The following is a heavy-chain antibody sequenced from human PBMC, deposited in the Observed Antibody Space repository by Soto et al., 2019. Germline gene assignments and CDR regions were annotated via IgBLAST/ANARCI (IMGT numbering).Heavy chain of an antibody. CDR2: IRRNAYGGTT. D-gene: IGHD3-16*01. J-gene: IGHJ4*02. V-gene: IGHV3-49*04. CDR1: VFTWGDYS. CDR3: TRASSLDFDF. Sequence: GGSLRLPCTTSVFTWGDYSLSWVRQAPGKGLEWVGFIRRNAYGGTTDYAASVKGRFTISRDDSKSIAYLQMNSLRTEDTALYYCTRASSLDFDFSGQGPLVTVSS.